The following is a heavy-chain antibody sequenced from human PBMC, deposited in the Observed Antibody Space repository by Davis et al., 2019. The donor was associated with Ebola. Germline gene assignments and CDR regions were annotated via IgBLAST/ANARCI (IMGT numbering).Heavy chain of an antibody. J-gene: IGHJ6*02. V-gene: IGHV1-2*04. CDR1: GYTFTGYY. D-gene: IGHD3-10*01. CDR2: INPNSGGT. CDR3: ARSSGSAYYYGMDV. Sequence: ASVKVSCKASGYTFTGYYMHWVRQAPGQGLEWMGWINPNSGGTNYAQKFQGWVTMTRDTSISTAYMELSRLRSDDTAAYYCARSSGSAYYYGMDVWGQGTTVTVSS.